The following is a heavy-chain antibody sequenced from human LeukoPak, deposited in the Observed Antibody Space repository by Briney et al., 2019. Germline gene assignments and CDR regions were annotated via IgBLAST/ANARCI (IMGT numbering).Heavy chain of an antibody. CDR1: GFTFSSYA. D-gene: IGHD6-19*01. CDR3: AKTSSGWYMDY. V-gene: IGHV3-23*01. J-gene: IGHJ4*02. Sequence: GGSLRLSYAASGFTFSSYAMSWVRQAPGKGLEWVSAIGGSGGSTYYADSVKGRFTISRDNSKNTLYLQMNSLRAEDTAVYYCAKTSSGWYMDYWGQGTLVTVSS. CDR2: IGGSGGST.